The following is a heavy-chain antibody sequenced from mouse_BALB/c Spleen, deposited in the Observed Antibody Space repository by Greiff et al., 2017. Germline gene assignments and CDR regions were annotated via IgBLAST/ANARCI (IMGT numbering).Heavy chain of an antibody. Sequence: EVKLMESGGGLVQPGGSRKLSCAASGFTFSSFGMHWVRQAPEKGLEWVAYISSGSSTIYYADTVKGRFTISRDNPKITLFLQMSSLRSEDTAMCYCARWGIHMDYWGQGTSVTVSS. CDR1: GFTFSSFG. CDR2: ISSGSSTI. V-gene: IGHV5-17*02. CDR3: ARWGIHMDY. J-gene: IGHJ4*01.